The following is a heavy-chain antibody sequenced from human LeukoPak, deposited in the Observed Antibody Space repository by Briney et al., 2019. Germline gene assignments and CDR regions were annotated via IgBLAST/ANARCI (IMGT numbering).Heavy chain of an antibody. V-gene: IGHV3-21*01. CDR2: ISRRSTYI. CDR1: GFTFSSYT. CDR3: ARRSLQQLVGSHYYYYYMDV. D-gene: IGHD6-6*01. Sequence: GGSLRLSCAASGFTFSSYTMNWVRQAPGKGLEWVSSISRRSTYIYYADSVKGRFTISRDNAKNSLYLQMNSLRAEDTAVYYCARRSLQQLVGSHYYYYYMDVWGKGTTVTVSS. J-gene: IGHJ6*03.